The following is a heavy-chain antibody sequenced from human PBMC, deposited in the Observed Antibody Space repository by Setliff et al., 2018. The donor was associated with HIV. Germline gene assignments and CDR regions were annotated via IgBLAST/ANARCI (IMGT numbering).Heavy chain of an antibody. CDR1: GYTFTGYF. Sequence: ASVKVSCKASGYTFTGYFIHWVRQAPGQGLEWMGWINPNSGGTNYAQKFQCRVTVTRDTSISTAYMELRRLRSDDTAVYYCARGAFVVIPTARHDFDYWGQGALVTVSS. V-gene: IGHV1-2*02. J-gene: IGHJ4*02. D-gene: IGHD2-2*01. CDR2: INPNSGGT. CDR3: ARGAFVVIPTARHDFDY.